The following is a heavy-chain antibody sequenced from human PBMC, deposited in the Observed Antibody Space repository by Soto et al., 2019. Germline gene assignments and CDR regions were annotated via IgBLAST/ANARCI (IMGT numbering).Heavy chain of an antibody. CDR2: ISAYNGNT. V-gene: IGHV1-18*01. CDR3: ARDSCSGGSCYSGGYYYYSMDV. J-gene: IGHJ6*02. CDR1: GYTFTSYG. Sequence: GASVKVSCKASGYTFTSYGISWVRQAPGQGLEWMGWISAYNGNTNYAQKLQGRVTMTKDTSTSTAYMELRSLRPDDTAVYYCARDSCSGGSCYSGGYYYYSMDVWGQGTTVTVSS. D-gene: IGHD2-15*01.